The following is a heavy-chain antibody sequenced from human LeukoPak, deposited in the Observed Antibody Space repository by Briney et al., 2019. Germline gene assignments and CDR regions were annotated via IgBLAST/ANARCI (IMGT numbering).Heavy chain of an antibody. CDR2: IYWEDDK. CDR3: AHSPPYVWGSYREFDY. Sequence: SGPTLVHPTQTLTLTCTFPGFSLSTSGVGVGWIREPPGKALEWLALIYWEDDKRYSPALKSRLTITKDTSKNQAVLTMTNMDPVDTATYYCAHSPPYVWGSYREFDYWGQGTLVTVSS. V-gene: IGHV2-5*02. J-gene: IGHJ4*02. CDR1: GFSLSTSGVG. D-gene: IGHD3-16*02.